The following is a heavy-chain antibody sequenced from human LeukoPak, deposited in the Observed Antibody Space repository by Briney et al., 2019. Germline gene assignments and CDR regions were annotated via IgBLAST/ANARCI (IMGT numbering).Heavy chain of an antibody. V-gene: IGHV4-34*01. CDR3: ARASQLVISRRGNWFDP. D-gene: IGHD6-6*01. CDR1: GGSFSRYY. Sequence: SXTLSLTCAVYGGSFSRYYWSWIRQPPGKGLQWIGEINHNGSTNNNPSLKSRVTISVDRSKNQFSLKLNSVTAADTAVYYCARASQLVISRRGNWFDPWGQGTLVTVSS. J-gene: IGHJ5*02. CDR2: INHNGST.